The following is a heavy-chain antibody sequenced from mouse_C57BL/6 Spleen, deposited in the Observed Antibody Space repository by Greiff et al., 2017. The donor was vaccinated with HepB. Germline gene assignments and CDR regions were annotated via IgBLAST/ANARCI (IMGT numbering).Heavy chain of an antibody. Sequence: QVQLQQPGAELVKPGASVKLSCKVSGYTFTSYWMHWVKQRPGRGLAWIGRFDPDSGGTKYNEKFTSKATLTVDKPSSTDYMQLSILTSEHSAVYYCARSRDYYDSSYGDYGGQGTTLTVSS. CDR3: ARSRDYYDSSYGDY. V-gene: IGHV1-72*01. D-gene: IGHD1-1*01. CDR2: FDPDSGGT. CDR1: GYTFTSYW. J-gene: IGHJ2*01.